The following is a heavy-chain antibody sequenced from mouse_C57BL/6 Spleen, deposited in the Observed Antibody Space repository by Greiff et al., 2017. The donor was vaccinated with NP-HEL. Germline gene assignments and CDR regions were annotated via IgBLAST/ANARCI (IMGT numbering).Heavy chain of an antibody. CDR3: ARSLTVHLYYFDY. CDR1: GYTFTSYW. Sequence: VQLQQSGAELVKPGASVKLSCKASGYTFTSYWMHWVKQRPGQGLEWIGMIHPNSGSTNYNEKFKSKATLTVDKSSSTAYMQLSSLTSEDSAVYYCARSLTVHLYYFDYWGQGTTLTVSS. V-gene: IGHV1-64*01. CDR2: IHPNSGST. J-gene: IGHJ2*01. D-gene: IGHD4-1*01.